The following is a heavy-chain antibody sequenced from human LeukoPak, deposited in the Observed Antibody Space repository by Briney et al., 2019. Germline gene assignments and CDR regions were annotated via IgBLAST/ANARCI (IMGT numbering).Heavy chain of an antibody. CDR3: ASSGGPYDYVCGSQFDY. CDR1: GFTFSSYW. J-gene: IGHJ4*02. Sequence: GGSLRLSCAASGFTFSSYWMSWVRQAPGKGLEWVANIKQDGSEKYYVDSVKGRFTISRDNAKNSLYLQMNSLRAEDTAVYYCASSGGPYDYVCGSQFDYWGQGTLVTVSS. D-gene: IGHD3-16*01. V-gene: IGHV3-7*01. CDR2: IKQDGSEK.